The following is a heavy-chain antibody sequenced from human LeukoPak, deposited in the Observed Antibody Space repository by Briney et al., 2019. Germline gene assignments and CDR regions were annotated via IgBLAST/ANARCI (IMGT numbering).Heavy chain of an antibody. CDR3: AKDRDLGQQLAFDFDY. V-gene: IGHV3-30*18. CDR1: RFTFSSYG. D-gene: IGHD6-13*01. Sequence: GGSLRLSCAASRFTFSSYGMHWVRQAPGKGLEWVAVISYDGSNKYYADSVKGRFTISRDNSKNTLYLQMNSLRAEDTAVYYCAKDRDLGQQLAFDFDYWGQGTLVTVSS. CDR2: ISYDGSNK. J-gene: IGHJ4*02.